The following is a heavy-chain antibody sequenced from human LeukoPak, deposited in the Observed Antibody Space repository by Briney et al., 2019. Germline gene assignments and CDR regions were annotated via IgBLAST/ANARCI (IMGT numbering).Heavy chain of an antibody. Sequence: PSQTLSLTCTVSGGSISSGGYYWSWIRQPPGKGLEWLGYISPSGSTHYNPSLKSRGTISIDRSGNQFFLNVNSVTVADTAVYYCVRGPDEYGNWFDSWGQGTLVTVSS. J-gene: IGHJ5*01. CDR3: VRGPDEYGNWFDS. CDR2: ISPSGST. D-gene: IGHD4-17*01. V-gene: IGHV4-30-2*01. CDR1: GGSISSGGYY.